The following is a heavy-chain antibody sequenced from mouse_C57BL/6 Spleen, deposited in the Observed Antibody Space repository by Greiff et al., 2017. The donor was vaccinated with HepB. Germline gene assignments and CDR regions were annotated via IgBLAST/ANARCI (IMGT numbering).Heavy chain of an antibody. CDR3: ARHEAYYYGSSYYFDY. V-gene: IGHV1-62-2*01. CDR2: FYPGSGSI. D-gene: IGHD1-1*01. J-gene: IGHJ2*01. CDR1: GYTFTEYT. Sequence: VKVVESGAELVKPGASVKLSCKASGYTFTEYTIHWVKQRSGQGLEWIGWFYPGSGSIKYNEKFKDKATLTADKSSSTVYMELSRLTSEDSAVYFCARHEAYYYGSSYYFDYWGQGTTLTVSS.